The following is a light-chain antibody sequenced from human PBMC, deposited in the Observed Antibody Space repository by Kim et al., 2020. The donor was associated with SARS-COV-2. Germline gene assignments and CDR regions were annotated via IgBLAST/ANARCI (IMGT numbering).Light chain of an antibody. CDR1: QSISSY. CDR2: AAS. CDR3: QQSYSTLFT. Sequence: ASVGDRVTITCRASQSISSYLNWYQQKPGKAPKLLIYAASSLQSGVPARFSGSGSGTDFTLTISSLQPEDFATYYCQQSYSTLFTFGPGTKVDIK. V-gene: IGKV1-39*01. J-gene: IGKJ3*01.